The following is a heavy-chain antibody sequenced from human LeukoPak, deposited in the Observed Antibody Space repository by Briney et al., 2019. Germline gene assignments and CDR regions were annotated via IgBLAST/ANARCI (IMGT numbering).Heavy chain of an antibody. J-gene: IGHJ3*02. CDR2: IYSGGST. Sequence: GGSLRLSCAASGFTVSSNYMSWIRQAPGKGLEWVSIIYSGGSTYYADSVKGRFTISRDNSKNTLYLQMNSLRADDMAVYYCARGPWGIVGGDGALDIWGQGTMVTVSS. CDR3: ARGPWGIVGGDGALDI. CDR1: GFTVSSNY. V-gene: IGHV3-53*01. D-gene: IGHD2-21*02.